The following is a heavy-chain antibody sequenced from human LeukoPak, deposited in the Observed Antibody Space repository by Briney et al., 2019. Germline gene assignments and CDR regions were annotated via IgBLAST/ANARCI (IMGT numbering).Heavy chain of an antibody. J-gene: IGHJ5*02. CDR3: ARKGEHYYDSGKLWPAWVDL. CDR2: IHSSGST. V-gene: IGHV4-59*01. Sequence: SETLSLTCSVSGGSLSNYYWSWVRQPPGKGLELIAYIHSSGSTYSNPAIRSRVTISADMSKNEVSLKLTSVTTADTAVYFCARKGEHYYDSGKLWPAWVDLWGQGTLVTVFS. D-gene: IGHD3-10*01. CDR1: GGSLSNYY.